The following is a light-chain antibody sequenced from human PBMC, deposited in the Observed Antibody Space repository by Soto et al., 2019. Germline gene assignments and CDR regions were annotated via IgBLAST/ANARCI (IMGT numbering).Light chain of an antibody. J-gene: IGKJ1*01. V-gene: IGKV3-20*01. CDR2: GAS. Sequence: EIVLTQSPGTLSLSPWERATLSCRASQSVSSSYLAWYQQKPGQAPRLLIYGASSRATGIPDRFSGRGSGTDFTITISRLEPEDFAVYYCQQYGRSPRTFGQGTKVEIK. CDR1: QSVSSSY. CDR3: QQYGRSPRT.